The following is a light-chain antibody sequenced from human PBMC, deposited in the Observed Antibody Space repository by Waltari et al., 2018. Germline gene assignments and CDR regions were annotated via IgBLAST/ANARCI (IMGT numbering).Light chain of an antibody. J-gene: IGLJ2*01. CDR3: AAWDDSLNGVV. Sequence: QSVLTQPPSASGTPGQRVTISCSGSSSNIGSNTVNWDQQLPGTAPKLLIYSNNPRPSGVPDRFSGSKSGTSASLAISGLQSEDEADYYCAAWDDSLNGVVFGGGTKLTVL. CDR1: SSNIGSNT. V-gene: IGLV1-44*01. CDR2: SNN.